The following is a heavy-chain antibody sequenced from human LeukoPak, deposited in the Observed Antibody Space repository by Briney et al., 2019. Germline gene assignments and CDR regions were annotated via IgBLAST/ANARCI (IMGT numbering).Heavy chain of an antibody. V-gene: IGHV3-7*05. J-gene: IGHJ3*02. D-gene: IGHD5-18*01. CDR1: GFTFSTYW. CDR2: MDQDGTEK. CDR3: ARDRGYSTFDI. Sequence: PGGSLRLSCAASGFTFSTYWMSWVRQAPGKGLEWVANMDQDGTEKNYVDSVKGRFTISRDNAKHLLYVQMNSLRAEDTAVYYCARDRGYSTFDIRGQGTMVTVSS.